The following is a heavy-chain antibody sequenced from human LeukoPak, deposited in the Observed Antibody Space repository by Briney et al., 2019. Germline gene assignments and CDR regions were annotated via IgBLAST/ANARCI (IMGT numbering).Heavy chain of an antibody. D-gene: IGHD6-19*01. CDR1: GYSFNSYW. Sequence: GESLKISCKGSGYSFNSYWIGWVRQMPGKGLVWMGIIYLGDSDTRYSPSFQGQVTISADKSISTAYLQWSSLKASDTAMYYCARHPSYTSGWPLDYWGQGTLVTVSS. J-gene: IGHJ4*02. CDR2: IYLGDSDT. V-gene: IGHV5-51*01. CDR3: ARHPSYTSGWPLDY.